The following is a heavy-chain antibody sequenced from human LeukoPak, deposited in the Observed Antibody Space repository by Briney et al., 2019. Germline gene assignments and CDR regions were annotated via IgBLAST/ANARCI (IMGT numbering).Heavy chain of an antibody. CDR1: GFTFSSYG. D-gene: IGHD5-24*01. V-gene: IGHV3-30*18. Sequence: PGGSLRLSCAASGFTFSSYGMHWVRQAPGKGLEWVAVISYDGSNKYYADSVKGRFTISRDNSKNTLYLQMNSLRAEDTALYYCAKDQNAYNYVFDYWGQGTLVTVSS. J-gene: IGHJ4*02. CDR2: ISYDGSNK. CDR3: AKDQNAYNYVFDY.